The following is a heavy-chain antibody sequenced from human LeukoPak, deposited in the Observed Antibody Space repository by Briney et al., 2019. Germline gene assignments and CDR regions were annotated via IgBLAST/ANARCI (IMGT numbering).Heavy chain of an antibody. D-gene: IGHD2-15*01. CDR3: ARGIDA. V-gene: IGHV3-7*04. J-gene: IGHJ5*02. CDR1: GFTFSSYE. Sequence: GGSLRLSCAASGFTFSSYEMNWVRQAPGKGLEWVANIKQDGSEKYYVDSVKGRFTISRDNAKNSLYLQMNSLRAEDTAVYYCARGIDAWGQGTLVTVSS. CDR2: IKQDGSEK.